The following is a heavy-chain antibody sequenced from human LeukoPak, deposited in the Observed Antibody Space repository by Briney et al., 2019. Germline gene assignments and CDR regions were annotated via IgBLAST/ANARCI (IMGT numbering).Heavy chain of an antibody. D-gene: IGHD3-22*01. CDR3: ARMPARSWLGLTYYYYGMDV. CDR2: IDWDDDK. J-gene: IGHJ6*02. Sequence: SGPTLVNPTQTLTLTCTFSGFSLSTSGMCVSWIRQPPGKALEWLARIDWDDDKYYSTSLKTRLTISKDTSKNQVVLTVTNMDPVDTATYYCARMPARSWLGLTYYYYGMDVWGQGTTVTVSS. CDR1: GFSLSTSGMC. V-gene: IGHV2-70*11.